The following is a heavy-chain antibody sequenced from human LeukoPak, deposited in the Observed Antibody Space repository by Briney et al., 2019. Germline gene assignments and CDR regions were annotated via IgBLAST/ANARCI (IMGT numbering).Heavy chain of an antibody. D-gene: IGHD3-10*01. V-gene: IGHV1-8*01. CDR3: ARAPVSLWFGVYYYYYGMDV. CDR2: MNANSGNT. CDR1: VYTFTSYD. Sequence: GASVKVSCKASVYTFTSYDINWVRQATGQGLEWMGWMNANSGNTGYAQKFQGRVTMTRNTSISTAYMELSSLRSEDTAVYYCARAPVSLWFGVYYYYYGMDVWGQGTTVTVSS. J-gene: IGHJ6*02.